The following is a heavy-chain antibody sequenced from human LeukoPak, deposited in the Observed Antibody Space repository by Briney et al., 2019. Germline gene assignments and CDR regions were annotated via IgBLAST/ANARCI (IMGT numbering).Heavy chain of an antibody. CDR3: ARLLDYDSSGDPDTFDI. Sequence: SETLSLTCTVSGDSISGDYRSWIRQSPGKGLERIGYFHHTAGTRYNPSLQSRVTISIDTSRNHFSLKLNSLSAADTAVYFCARLLDYDSSGDPDTFDIWGQGTVVTVSS. J-gene: IGHJ3*02. CDR1: GDSISGDY. V-gene: IGHV4-59*08. CDR2: FHHTAGT. D-gene: IGHD3-22*01.